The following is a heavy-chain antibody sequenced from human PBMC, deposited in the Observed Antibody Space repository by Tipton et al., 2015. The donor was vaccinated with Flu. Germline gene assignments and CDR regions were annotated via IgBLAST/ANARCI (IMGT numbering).Heavy chain of an antibody. V-gene: IGHV4-59*01. CDR1: GASISNYY. Sequence: TLSLTCNVSGASISNYYWTWIRRPPGKGLEWIGYIYYTGSTNYNPSLKSRVTISLDTSKNHFSLKLTSVTAADTAVYYCARRDYSNYVSEPKNWFDPWGQGTLVTVSS. D-gene: IGHD4-11*01. CDR2: IYYTGST. CDR3: ARRDYSNYVSEPKNWFDP. J-gene: IGHJ5*02.